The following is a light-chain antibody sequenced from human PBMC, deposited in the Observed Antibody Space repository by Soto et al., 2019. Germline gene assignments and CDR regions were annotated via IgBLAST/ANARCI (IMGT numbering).Light chain of an antibody. Sequence: QSVLTQPASVSGSPGQSITISCTGTSSDIGGYNYVSWYQQHPGKAPKLMIYDVSSRPSGVSNRFSGSKSGNAASLTISGLKAEDDAHYYCSSFTSSRTVVFGGGTKVTVL. CDR2: DVS. J-gene: IGLJ2*01. V-gene: IGLV2-14*01. CDR1: SSDIGGYNY. CDR3: SSFTSSRTVV.